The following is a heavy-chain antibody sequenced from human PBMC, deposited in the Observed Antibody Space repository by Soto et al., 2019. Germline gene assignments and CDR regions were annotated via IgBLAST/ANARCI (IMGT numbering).Heavy chain of an antibody. V-gene: IGHV2-5*02. D-gene: IGHD3-10*01. Sequence: QITLKESGPTLVKPTQTLTLTCTFSGFSLSTSGVGVGWIRQPPGKALEWLALIYWDDDKRYSPSLKSRLTITKDTSKNQVVLTMTNMDPVDTATYYCAPTGSYFPSFDYWGQGTLVTVSS. CDR1: GFSLSTSGVG. CDR3: APTGSYFPSFDY. CDR2: IYWDDDK. J-gene: IGHJ4*02.